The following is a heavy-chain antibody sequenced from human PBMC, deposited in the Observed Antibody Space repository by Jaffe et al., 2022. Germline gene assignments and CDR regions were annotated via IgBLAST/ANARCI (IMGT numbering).Heavy chain of an antibody. V-gene: IGHV3-30*02. J-gene: IGHJ4*02. CDR2: IRYDGSNK. CDR1: GFTFSSYG. CDR3: ARTYSSGWYPGIYFDY. D-gene: IGHD6-19*01. Sequence: QVQLVESGGGVVQPGGSLRLSCAASGFTFSSYGMHWVRQAPGKGLEWVAFIRYDGSNKYYADSVKGRFTISRDNSKNTLYLQMNSLRAEDTAVYYCARTYSSGWYPGIYFDYWGQGTLVTVSS.